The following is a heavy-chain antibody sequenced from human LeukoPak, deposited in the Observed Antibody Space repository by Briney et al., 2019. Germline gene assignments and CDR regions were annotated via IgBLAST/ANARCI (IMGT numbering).Heavy chain of an antibody. V-gene: IGHV4-59*01. J-gene: IGHJ6*03. D-gene: IGHD3-3*01. CDR2: IYYSGST. CDR1: GGSISSYY. Sequence: SETLSLTCTVSGGSISSYYWSWIRQPPGKGLEWIGYIYYSGSTNYNPSPKSRVTISVDTSKNQFSLKLSSVTAADTAVYYCARWSYDFWSGFSPRSYYMDVWGKGTTVTVSS. CDR3: ARWSYDFWSGFSPRSYYMDV.